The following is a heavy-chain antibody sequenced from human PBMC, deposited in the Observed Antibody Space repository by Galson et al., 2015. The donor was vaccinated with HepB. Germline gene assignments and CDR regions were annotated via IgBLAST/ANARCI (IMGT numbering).Heavy chain of an antibody. D-gene: IGHD2-2*01. CDR2: IIPIFGTT. V-gene: IGHV1-69*13. CDR3: AKSYPPYQLLPFYFDY. Sequence: SVKVSCKASGGTSSIFAFNWLRQAPGQRLEWMGGIIPIFGTTHYAQKFQGRVTITADESTNTASIELSSLRSEDTAVYYCAKSYPPYQLLPFYFDYWGQGTLVTVSS. CDR1: GGTSSIFA. J-gene: IGHJ4*02.